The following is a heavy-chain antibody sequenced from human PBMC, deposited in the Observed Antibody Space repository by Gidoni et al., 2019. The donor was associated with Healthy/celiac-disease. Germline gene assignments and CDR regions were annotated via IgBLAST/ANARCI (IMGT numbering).Heavy chain of an antibody. V-gene: IGHV4-34*01. CDR2: INHSGST. CDR1: GGSFSGYY. CDR3: ARGASSLPHMDV. J-gene: IGHJ6*03. D-gene: IGHD6-13*01. Sequence: QVQLQQWGAGLLKPSETMSLTCAIYGGSFSGYYWSWIRQPPGKGLEWYWEINHSGSTNYNPSRKSRVTISLDTSTNQFSLKLSSVTAADTAVYYCARGASSLPHMDVWGKGTTVTVSS.